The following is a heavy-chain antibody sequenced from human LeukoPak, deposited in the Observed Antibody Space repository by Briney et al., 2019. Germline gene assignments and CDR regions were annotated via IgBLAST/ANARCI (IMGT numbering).Heavy chain of an antibody. CDR3: ARDHQYTFTNYGDF. Sequence: GGSLRLSCAASGFTFSDYWVHWVRQPPGKGLVWVSRINSGGSSTSYADSVKGRFTISRDNSKNTLYLQMNSLRAEDTAVYYCARDHQYTFTNYGDFWGQGTLVTVSS. V-gene: IGHV3-74*01. CDR2: INSGGSST. J-gene: IGHJ4*02. D-gene: IGHD4/OR15-4a*01. CDR1: GFTFSDYW.